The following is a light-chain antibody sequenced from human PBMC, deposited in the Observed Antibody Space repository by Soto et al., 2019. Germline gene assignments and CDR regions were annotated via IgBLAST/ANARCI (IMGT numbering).Light chain of an antibody. V-gene: IGKV3-15*01. CDR2: AAS. J-gene: IGKJ1*01. CDR1: QSLSSG. Sequence: EVVMTQSPVTLSVSPGERATLSCRASQSLSSGLAWYQQKSAQAPRLLIYAASTRATGIPARFSGSGSGTDFTLTISSLQSEDFAVYYCQQYNNWPWTFGRGTKVEIK. CDR3: QQYNNWPWT.